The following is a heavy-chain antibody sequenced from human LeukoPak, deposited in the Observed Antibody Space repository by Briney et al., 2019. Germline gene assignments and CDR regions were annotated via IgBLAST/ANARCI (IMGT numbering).Heavy chain of an antibody. D-gene: IGHD3-16*01. CDR3: ATSRGSV. J-gene: IGHJ4*02. Sequence: GGSLRLSCAASGFTFSSYSMSWVRQAPGKGLQWVSGICATTSYADSVKGRFTVSRDNSKNTVHLQMNSLRAEDTAVYYCATSRGSVWGQGTLVTVSS. CDR1: GFTFSSYS. V-gene: IGHV3-23*01. CDR2: ICATT.